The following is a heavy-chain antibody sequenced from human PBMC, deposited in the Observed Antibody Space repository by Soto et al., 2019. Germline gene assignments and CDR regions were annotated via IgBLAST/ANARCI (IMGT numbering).Heavy chain of an antibody. J-gene: IGHJ5*02. CDR2: IYHSGRT. CDR3: ARTPPP. Sequence: QLQLQESGSGLVKPSQTLSLTFAVSGGSISSGGYSWSWIRQPTGQGLEWIGYIYHSGRTYYNPSLKSRVTISVDRSKNQFSLKLSSVTAADTAVYYCARTPPPWGQGTLVTVSS. V-gene: IGHV4-30-2*01. CDR1: GGSISSGGYS.